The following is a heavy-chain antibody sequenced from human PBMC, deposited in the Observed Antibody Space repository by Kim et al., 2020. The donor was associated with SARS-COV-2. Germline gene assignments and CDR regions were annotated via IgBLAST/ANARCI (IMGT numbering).Heavy chain of an antibody. D-gene: IGHD5-12*01. V-gene: IGHV3-23*01. Sequence: GGSLRLSCAASGFTFSSYAMYWVRQAPGKGLEWVSSISISGGSTYYADSVRGRFTISRDKSKNTLYLQMNSLRAEDTAVYYCAKDRAARDGYNDFDSWGQGTLVTVSS. CDR2: ISISGGST. J-gene: IGHJ4*02. CDR1: GFTFSSYA. CDR3: AKDRAARDGYNDFDS.